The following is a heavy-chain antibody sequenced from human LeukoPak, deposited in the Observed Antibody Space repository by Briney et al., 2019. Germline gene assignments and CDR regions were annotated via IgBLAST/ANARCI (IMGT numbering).Heavy chain of an antibody. Sequence: GGSLRLSCAASGFTVSSNYMSWVRQAPGKGLEWVSVIYSGGSTYYADSVKGRFTISRDNSKNTLYLQMNSLRAEDTAVYYCATRLVGPRRYYDYVWGSYRPPDYWGQGTLVTVSS. D-gene: IGHD3-16*02. CDR1: GFTVSSNY. J-gene: IGHJ4*02. CDR3: ATRLVGPRRYYDYVWGSYRPPDY. V-gene: IGHV3-66*01. CDR2: IYSGGST.